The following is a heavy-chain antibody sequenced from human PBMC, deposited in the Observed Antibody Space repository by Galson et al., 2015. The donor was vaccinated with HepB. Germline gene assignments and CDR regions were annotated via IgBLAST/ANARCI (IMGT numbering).Heavy chain of an antibody. CDR2: IASDGSNK. J-gene: IGHJ4*02. Sequence: SLRLSCAASGFTFSTFGMHWVRQAPGKGLEWVAIIASDGSNKQYAGSVKGRFTISRDNSKNTLYLQMNSLRAEDTAVYFCAKGRDWNDFDYWGQGALVTVSS. V-gene: IGHV3-30*18. D-gene: IGHD1-1*01. CDR1: GFTFSTFG. CDR3: AKGRDWNDFDY.